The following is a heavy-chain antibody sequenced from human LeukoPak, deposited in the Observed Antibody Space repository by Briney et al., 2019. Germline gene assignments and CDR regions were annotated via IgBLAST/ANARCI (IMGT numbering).Heavy chain of an antibody. CDR2: INPSGGST. CDR3: ARGGITLSSHDGFDI. CDR1: GYIFTSYY. J-gene: IGHJ3*02. Sequence: ASVKVSCRASGYIFTSYYMHWVRQAPGQGLEWMGIINPSGGSTSYPQKLQGRVTMTRDTSTSTVYMELSSLRSEDTAVFYCARGGITLSSHDGFDIWGQGTMVTVSS. D-gene: IGHD3-10*01. V-gene: IGHV1-46*01.